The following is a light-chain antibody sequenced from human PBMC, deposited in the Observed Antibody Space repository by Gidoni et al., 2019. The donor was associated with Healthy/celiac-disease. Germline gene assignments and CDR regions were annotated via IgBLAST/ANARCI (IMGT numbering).Light chain of an antibody. J-gene: IGKJ4*01. Sequence: DIVMTQSPLYLPVTPGEPSSISCRSSQSLLHSNGYNYLDWYLQKPGQSPPLLIYLGYNRASGVPDRFSGSGSGTDFTLKISRVEAEDVGVYYCMQALQTPLTFGGGTKVEIK. CDR2: LGY. V-gene: IGKV2-28*01. CDR1: QSLLHSNGYNY. CDR3: MQALQTPLT.